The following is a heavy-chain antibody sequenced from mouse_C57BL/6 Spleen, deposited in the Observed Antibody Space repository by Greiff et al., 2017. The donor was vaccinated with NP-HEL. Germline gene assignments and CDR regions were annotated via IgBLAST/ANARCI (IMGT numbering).Heavy chain of an antibody. CDR3: TRGYGSSHCDY. Sequence: VQLQQSGAELVRPGASVKLSCTASGFNIKDDYMHWVKQRPEQGLEWIGWIDPENGDTEYASKFQGKATITADTSSNTAYLQLSSLTSEDAAVCYCTRGYGSSHCDYWGQGTTLTVSS. CDR1: GFNIKDDY. CDR2: IDPENGDT. D-gene: IGHD1-1*01. V-gene: IGHV14-4*01. J-gene: IGHJ2*01.